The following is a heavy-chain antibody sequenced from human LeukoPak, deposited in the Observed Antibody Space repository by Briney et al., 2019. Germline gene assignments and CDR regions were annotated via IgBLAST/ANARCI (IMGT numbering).Heavy chain of an antibody. CDR3: ARGAQWVLDY. J-gene: IGHJ4*02. V-gene: IGHV3-48*03. CDR1: GFIFSNYE. D-gene: IGHD1-26*01. CDR2: ISTSGNDI. Sequence: GGSLRLSCAASGFIFSNYEINWVRQAPGEGLEWVSYISTSGNDIYYADSVKGRFTISRDNAKNSLYLQLNSLRADDTAVYYCARGAQWVLDYWGQGTLVTVSS.